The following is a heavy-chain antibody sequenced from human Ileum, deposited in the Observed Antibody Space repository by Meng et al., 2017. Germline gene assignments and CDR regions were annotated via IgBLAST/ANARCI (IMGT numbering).Heavy chain of an antibody. CDR1: GGSISSGDYY. J-gene: IGHJ4*02. Sequence: QVQLQESGPRLVKPSQTLSLTCTVTGGSISSGDYYWSWVRQSPGKGPEWIGYIYSNGNTYSNPSLRGRLMISIDTSKNQFSLKLSSVTAADTAVYYCARAPKYCTNAVCSRPLDSWGQGTRVTGAS. V-gene: IGHV4-30-4*01. D-gene: IGHD2-8*01. CDR2: IYSNGNT. CDR3: ARAPKYCTNAVCSRPLDS.